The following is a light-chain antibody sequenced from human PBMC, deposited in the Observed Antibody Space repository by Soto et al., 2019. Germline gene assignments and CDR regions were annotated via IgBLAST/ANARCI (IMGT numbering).Light chain of an antibody. CDR1: QSVGNY. CDR2: GAS. Sequence: EMVMTQSPATLSLSPGERATLSCRASQSVGNYVAWYQQNPGQAPRLLIYGASTRATGIPDRFSGSGSGTDFTLTISRLEPEDSAVYYCQQYGSSPTWTFGQGTKVDIK. J-gene: IGKJ1*01. CDR3: QQYGSSPTWT. V-gene: IGKV3-20*01.